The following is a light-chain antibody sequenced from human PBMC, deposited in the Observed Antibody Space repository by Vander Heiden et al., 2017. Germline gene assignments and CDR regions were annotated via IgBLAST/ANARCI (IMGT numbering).Light chain of an antibody. CDR1: SRYVGSDDI. CDR2: EVS. Sequence: QSALTHPASVSGSPGQSITISHSGTSRYVGSDDIVSWYQHHPGKAPKLMIYEVSKRPSGGSNRFSGSKSGNTASLTISGLQAEDEADYYCCSYGGSNNFWVFGGGAKLTVL. CDR3: CSYGGSNNFWV. J-gene: IGLJ3*02. V-gene: IGLV2-23*02.